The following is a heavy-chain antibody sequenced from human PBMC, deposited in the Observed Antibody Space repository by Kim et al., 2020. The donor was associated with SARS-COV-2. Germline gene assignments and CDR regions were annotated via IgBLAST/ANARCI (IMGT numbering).Heavy chain of an antibody. J-gene: IGHJ6*02. CDR1: GGSISSYY. CDR2: IYYSGST. CDR3: ARGKYSSSSMGYYYYGMDV. Sequence: SETLSLTCTVSGGSISSYYWSWIRQPPGKGLEWIGYIYYSGSTNYNPSLKSRVTISVDTSKNQFSLKLSSVTAADTAVYYCARGKYSSSSMGYYYYGMDVWGQGTTVTVSS. D-gene: IGHD6-6*01. V-gene: IGHV4-59*13.